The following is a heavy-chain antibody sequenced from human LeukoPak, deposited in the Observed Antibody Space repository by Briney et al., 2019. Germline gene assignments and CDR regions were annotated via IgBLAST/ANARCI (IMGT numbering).Heavy chain of an antibody. D-gene: IGHD3-22*01. Sequence: GGSLRLSCAASGFTFSSYWMHWVRQAPGKGLMWVSGINSEGSSTSYADFVKGRFTISRDNAKNTRYLQMNSLRAEDTAVYYCARFADRAYWGQGTLVTVSP. J-gene: IGHJ4*02. CDR2: INSEGSST. CDR1: GFTFSSYW. CDR3: ARFADRAY. V-gene: IGHV3-74*01.